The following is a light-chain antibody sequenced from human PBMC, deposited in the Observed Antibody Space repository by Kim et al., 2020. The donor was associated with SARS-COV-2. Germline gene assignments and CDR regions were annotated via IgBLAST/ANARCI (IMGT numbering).Light chain of an antibody. CDR2: DVT. V-gene: IGLV2-11*01. CDR1: SSDVGGYNY. Sequence: QSALTQPHSVSGSPGQSVTISCTGTSSDVGGYNYVSWYQQHPGKAPKLMIYDVTEWPSGVPDRFSASKSGNTASLTISGLQAEDEADYYCCSYAGSPPYVFGTGTKVTVL. J-gene: IGLJ1*01. CDR3: CSYAGSPPYV.